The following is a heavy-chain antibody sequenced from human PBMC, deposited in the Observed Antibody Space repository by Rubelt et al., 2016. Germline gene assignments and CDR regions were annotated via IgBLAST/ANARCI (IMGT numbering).Heavy chain of an antibody. CDR1: GFTFSSYS. CDR3: ARVALIAAAGTNYYYGMDV. Sequence: SGFTFSSYSMNWVRQAPGKGLEWVSSISSSSSYIYYADSVKGRFTISRDNAKNSLYLQMNSLRAEDTAVYYCARVALIAAAGTNYYYGMDVWGQGTTVTVSS. V-gene: IGHV3-21*01. J-gene: IGHJ6*02. CDR2: ISSSSSYI. D-gene: IGHD6-13*01.